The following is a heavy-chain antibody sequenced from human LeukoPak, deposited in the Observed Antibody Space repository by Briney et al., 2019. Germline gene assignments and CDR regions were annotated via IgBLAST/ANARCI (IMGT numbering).Heavy chain of an antibody. J-gene: IGHJ5*02. D-gene: IGHD6-19*01. CDR2: INPNSGGT. Sequence: ASVKVSCKASGYTFSGFYIHWVRQAPGQGLEWMGWINPNSGGTNYAQKFQGRVTMTRDTSISTAYMELSRLRSDDTAVYYCARAKWLSWFDPWGQGTLVTVSS. CDR1: GYTFSGFY. CDR3: ARAKWLSWFDP. V-gene: IGHV1-2*02.